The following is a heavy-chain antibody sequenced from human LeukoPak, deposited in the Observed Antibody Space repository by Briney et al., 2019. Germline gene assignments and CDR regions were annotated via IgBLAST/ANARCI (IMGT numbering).Heavy chain of an antibody. V-gene: IGHV3-21*01. CDR1: GFTFSSYS. CDR2: ISSSSSYI. J-gene: IGHJ6*03. D-gene: IGHD1-26*01. CDR3: ARAYSERYGLGYYYMDV. Sequence: WGSLRLSCAASGFTFSSYSMNWVRQAPGKGLEWVSSISSSSSYIYYADSVKGRFTISRDNAKKSVYLQMNSLRVEDTAVYYCARAYSERYGLGYYYMDVWGKGTTVTISS.